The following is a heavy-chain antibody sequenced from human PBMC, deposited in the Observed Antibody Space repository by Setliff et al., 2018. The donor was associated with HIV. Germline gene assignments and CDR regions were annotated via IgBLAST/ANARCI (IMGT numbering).Heavy chain of an antibody. Sequence: SGPTLVNPTETLTLTCTVSGFSLSNARMGVSWIRQPPGKALEWLAHIFSNDEKSYSTSLKSRLTISKDTSKSQVVLTMTNMDPVDTATYYCAHFSYYRSMYFDYWGQGTLVTVSS. D-gene: IGHD3-10*01. V-gene: IGHV2-26*01. J-gene: IGHJ4*02. CDR2: IFSNDEK. CDR3: AHFSYYRSMYFDY. CDR1: GFSLSNARMG.